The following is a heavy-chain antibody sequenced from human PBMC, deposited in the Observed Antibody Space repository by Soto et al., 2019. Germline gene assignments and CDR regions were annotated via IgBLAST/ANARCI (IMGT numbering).Heavy chain of an antibody. J-gene: IGHJ4*02. CDR3: AKSVYNWNDGFFDY. D-gene: IGHD1-1*01. Sequence: QVQLVESRGGVVQPGRSLRLSCAASGFTISTYGMHWVRQAPGKGLEWVAVISYDGVNKYYADSVKGRFTISRDNSKNTLYLQMNSLRAEDTAVYYCAKSVYNWNDGFFDYWGQGTLVTVSS. V-gene: IGHV3-30*18. CDR2: ISYDGVNK. CDR1: GFTISTYG.